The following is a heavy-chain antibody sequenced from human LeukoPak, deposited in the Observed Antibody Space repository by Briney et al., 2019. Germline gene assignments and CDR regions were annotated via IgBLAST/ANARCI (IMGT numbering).Heavy chain of an antibody. CDR1: GFTFSSHV. CDR2: INHNAETI. V-gene: IGHV3-48*02. J-gene: IGHJ4*02. CDR3: ARDSDWAFDN. D-gene: IGHD2-21*02. Sequence: PAGGSLRLSCAASGFTFSSHVMSWVRQAPGKGLEWVSYINHNAETIYYADSVKGRFTISRDNAKNVLYLQMNRLRDGDTAVYFCARDSDWAFDNWGQGTLVTVSS.